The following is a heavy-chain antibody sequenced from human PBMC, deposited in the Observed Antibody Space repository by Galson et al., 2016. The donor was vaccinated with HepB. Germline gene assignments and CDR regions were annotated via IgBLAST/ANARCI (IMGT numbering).Heavy chain of an antibody. CDR1: GYIFATYW. CDR3: AKQMGRIGGHWGPYSILES. V-gene: IGHV5-51*01. J-gene: IGHJ4*02. D-gene: IGHD3-16*01. CDR2: IYPELSASET. Sequence: QSGAEVKKPGESLKISCKASGYIFATYWVGWVRQMPGKGLEWMGTIYPELSASETRYSPSFQGQVTIPVDRSITTAYLQWTSLKLSDTAMYYCAKQMGRIGGHWGPYSILESWGQGTLVTVSS.